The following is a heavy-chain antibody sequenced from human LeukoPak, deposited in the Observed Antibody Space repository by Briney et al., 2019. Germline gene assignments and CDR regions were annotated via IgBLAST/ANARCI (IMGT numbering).Heavy chain of an antibody. Sequence: GASVKVSCKASGYTFTSYGISWVRQAPGQGLEWMGWISAYNGNTNYAQKLQGRVTMTTDTSTSTAYMELRSLRSDDTAVYYCARGGYCSSTSCSNPWFDPWGQETLVTVSS. D-gene: IGHD2-2*01. V-gene: IGHV1-18*01. CDR1: GYTFTSYG. CDR2: ISAYNGNT. J-gene: IGHJ5*02. CDR3: ARGGYCSSTSCSNPWFDP.